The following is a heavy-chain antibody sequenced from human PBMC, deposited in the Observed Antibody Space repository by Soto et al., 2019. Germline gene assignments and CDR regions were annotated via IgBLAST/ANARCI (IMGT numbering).Heavy chain of an antibody. CDR1: GGSISSYY. CDR3: ARGDYDYIWGSYRLYYFDY. D-gene: IGHD3-16*02. CDR2: IYYSGST. J-gene: IGHJ4*02. Sequence: QVQLQESGPGLVKPSETLSLTCTVSGGSISSYYWSWIRQPPGKGLEWFGYIYYSGSTNYNPSLKIRVTIAVDTSKNQFSLKLSSVTAADTAVYYCARGDYDYIWGSYRLYYFDYWGQGTLVTVSS. V-gene: IGHV4-59*08.